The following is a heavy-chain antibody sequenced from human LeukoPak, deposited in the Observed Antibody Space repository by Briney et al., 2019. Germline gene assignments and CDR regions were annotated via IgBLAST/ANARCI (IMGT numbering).Heavy chain of an antibody. Sequence: PGGSLRLSCTASGFTFGDYAMSWVRQAPGKGLEWVGFIRSKAYSGTTEYAASVKGRFTISRDDSKSIAYLQMNSLKTEDTAVYYCTRDDVFGVPKPYYYYYYMDVWGKGTTVTVSS. CDR1: GFTFGDYA. D-gene: IGHD3-3*01. CDR2: IRSKAYSGTT. J-gene: IGHJ6*03. CDR3: TRDDVFGVPKPYYYYYYMDV. V-gene: IGHV3-49*04.